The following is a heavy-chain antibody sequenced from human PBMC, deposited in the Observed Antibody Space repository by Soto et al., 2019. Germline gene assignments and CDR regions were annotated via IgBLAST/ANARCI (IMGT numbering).Heavy chain of an antibody. D-gene: IGHD3-10*01. V-gene: IGHV3-30*03. J-gene: IGHJ4*02. CDR1: GFTFSSYG. CDR3: APWFGAFDY. Sequence: QVQLVESGVGVVQPGRSLRLSCAASGFTFSSYGMHWVRQAPGKGLEWVAVISYDGSNKYYADSVKGRFTISRANSKNTLYLPMNSLRAEDTAVYYCAPWFGAFDYWGQGTLVTVSS. CDR2: ISYDGSNK.